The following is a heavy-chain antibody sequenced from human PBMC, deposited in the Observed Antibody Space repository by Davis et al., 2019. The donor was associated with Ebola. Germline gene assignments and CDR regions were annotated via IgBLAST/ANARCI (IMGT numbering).Heavy chain of an antibody. D-gene: IGHD1-14*01. Sequence: PSETLSLTCTVSGGSISSSSYYWGWIRQPPGKGLEWIGSIYYSGSTYYNPSLKSRVTISVDTSKNQFSLKLSSVTAADTAVYYCAREREPDWYFDLWGRGTLVTVSS. V-gene: IGHV4-39*07. CDR2: IYYSGST. J-gene: IGHJ2*01. CDR3: AREREPDWYFDL. CDR1: GGSISSSSYY.